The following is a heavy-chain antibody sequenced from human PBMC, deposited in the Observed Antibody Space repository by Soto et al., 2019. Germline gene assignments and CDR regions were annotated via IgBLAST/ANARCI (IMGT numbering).Heavy chain of an antibody. CDR2: INGDGSST. D-gene: IGHD6-19*01. Sequence: EVQLEESGGDLVQPGGSLRLSCEASGFTFNTYWMHWVRQAPGKGLVWVSRINGDGSSTNYADSVNGRFTISRDNAKNKLYLQMNSLRSEDTAVYYCVRRLAVAGTYDYWGQGTLVTVSS. J-gene: IGHJ4*02. V-gene: IGHV3-74*01. CDR1: GFTFNTYW. CDR3: VRRLAVAGTYDY.